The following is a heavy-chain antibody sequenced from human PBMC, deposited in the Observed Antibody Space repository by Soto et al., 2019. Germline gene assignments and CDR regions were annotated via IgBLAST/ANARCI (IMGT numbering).Heavy chain of an antibody. CDR1: GGSFSGYD. CDR2: INHSGST. CDR3: ARDKITGLFDY. J-gene: IGHJ4*02. Sequence: SETLSLTCAVYGGSFSGYDWTWIRQPPGTGLEWIGEINHSGSTNYNPSLKSRVTISVDTSKNQFSLKLTSVTAADTAVYYCARDKITGLFDYWGQGTLVTLSS. D-gene: IGHD2-8*02. V-gene: IGHV4-34*01.